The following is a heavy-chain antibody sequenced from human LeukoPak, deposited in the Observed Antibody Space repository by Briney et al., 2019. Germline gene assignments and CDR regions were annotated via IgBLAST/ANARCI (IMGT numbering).Heavy chain of an antibody. CDR3: ATDLVGAARGDFDY. J-gene: IGHJ4*02. CDR1: GFTFSSYG. CDR2: IWYGGSNK. D-gene: IGHD6-13*01. V-gene: IGHV3-33*08. Sequence: PGRSLRLSCAASGFTFSSYGMHWVRQAPGKGLEWLAVIWYGGSNKYYADSVKGRFTISRDNSKNTLYLQMNSLRSEDTAVYYCATDLVGAARGDFDYWGQGTLVTVSS.